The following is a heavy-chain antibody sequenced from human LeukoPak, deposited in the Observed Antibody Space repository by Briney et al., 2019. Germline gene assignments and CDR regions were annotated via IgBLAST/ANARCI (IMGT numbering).Heavy chain of an antibody. CDR2: INPNSGGT. Sequence: GASVKVSCKASGYTFTGYYMHWVRQAPGQELELMGWINPNSGGTNYAQKFQGRVTMTRDTSISTAYMELSRLRSDDTAVYYCARDLLKYDFWSGQSGYYFDYWGQGTLVTVSS. J-gene: IGHJ4*02. CDR3: ARDLLKYDFWSGQSGYYFDY. D-gene: IGHD3-3*01. V-gene: IGHV1-2*02. CDR1: GYTFTGYY.